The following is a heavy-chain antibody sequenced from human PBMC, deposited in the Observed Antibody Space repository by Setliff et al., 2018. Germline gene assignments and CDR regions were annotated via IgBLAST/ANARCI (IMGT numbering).Heavy chain of an antibody. CDR1: GFTFSSYW. D-gene: IGHD3-3*01. V-gene: IGHV3-48*01. J-gene: IGHJ5*02. CDR2: ISSSSSTI. Sequence: PGESLKISCAASGFTFSSYWMYWVRQAPGKGLEWVSYISSSSSTIYYADSVKGRFTISRDNAKNSLYLQMSDLRAEDTAVYYCAKDFWSGYVSYLDPWGQGTLVTVSS. CDR3: AKDFWSGYVSYLDP.